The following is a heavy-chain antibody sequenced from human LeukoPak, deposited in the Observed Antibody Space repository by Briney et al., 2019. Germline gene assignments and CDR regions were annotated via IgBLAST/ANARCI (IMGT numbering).Heavy chain of an antibody. V-gene: IGHV3-21*01. CDR1: GFIFSSYS. D-gene: IGHD4-17*01. J-gene: IGHJ4*02. CDR2: ISSSSNYI. CDR3: AGGDGDYDYFDY. Sequence: GGSLRLSCAASGFIFSSYSMNWVRQAPGKGLEWVSSISSSSNYIYYADSVRGRFTISRDNAKNSLYLQVNSLRAEDTAVYYCAGGDGDYDYFDYWGQGILVTVSS.